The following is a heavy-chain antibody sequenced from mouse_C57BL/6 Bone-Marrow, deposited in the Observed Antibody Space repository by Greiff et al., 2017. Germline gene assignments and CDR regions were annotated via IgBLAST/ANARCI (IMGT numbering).Heavy chain of an antibody. J-gene: IGHJ2*01. Sequence: VQLVESGGGLVQPGGSLSLSCAASGFTFTDYYMSWVRQPPGKALEWLGFIRNKANGYTTEYSASVKGRFTISRDNSQSILYLQMNALRAEDSATYYCARSLTVFDYWGQGTTLTVSS. V-gene: IGHV7-3*01. CDR3: ARSLTVFDY. CDR1: GFTFTDYY. CDR2: IRNKANGYTT. D-gene: IGHD4-1*01.